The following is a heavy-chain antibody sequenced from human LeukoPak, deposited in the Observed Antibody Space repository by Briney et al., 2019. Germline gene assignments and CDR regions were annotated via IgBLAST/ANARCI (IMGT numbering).Heavy chain of an antibody. CDR1: GFTFSSYS. Sequence: GGSLRLSCAASGFTFSSYSMSWVRQAPGKGLEWVSAISGSGGSTYYADSVKGRFTISRDNSKNTLYLQMNSLRAEDTAVYHCAKDPGGIAAAGYFDYWGQGTLVTVSS. J-gene: IGHJ4*02. CDR2: ISGSGGST. V-gene: IGHV3-23*01. CDR3: AKDPGGIAAAGYFDY. D-gene: IGHD6-13*01.